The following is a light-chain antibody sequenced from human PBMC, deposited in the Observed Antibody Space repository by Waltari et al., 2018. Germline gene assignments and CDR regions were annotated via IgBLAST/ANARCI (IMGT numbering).Light chain of an antibody. CDR1: SSNLGSNY. CDR3: ASWDETHYV. V-gene: IGLV1-47*01. Sequence: QSVLTQPPSASETPGQRVIISCSGSSSNLGSNYLYWYQQLPGMAPTLLIYRNNRRPSGVPDRFTASKSGTCACLAISGLRSDDEAVYYCASWDETHYVFGSGTKVTVL. J-gene: IGLJ1*01. CDR2: RNN.